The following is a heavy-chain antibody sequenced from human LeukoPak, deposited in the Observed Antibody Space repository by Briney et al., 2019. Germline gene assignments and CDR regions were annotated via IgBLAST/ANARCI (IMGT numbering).Heavy chain of an antibody. J-gene: IGHJ4*02. CDR1: GFTFGNHV. V-gene: IGHV3-7*03. CDR3: ARSIPYGTTWYGRSDY. Sequence: GGSLRLSCAASGFTFGNHVMNWVRQAPGKGLEWVANIKPDGTTKFYVDSVKGRFTISRDNALNSLYLQMNSLRAEDTAIYYCARSIPYGTTWYGRSDYWGQGTLVTVSS. D-gene: IGHD6-13*01. CDR2: IKPDGTTK.